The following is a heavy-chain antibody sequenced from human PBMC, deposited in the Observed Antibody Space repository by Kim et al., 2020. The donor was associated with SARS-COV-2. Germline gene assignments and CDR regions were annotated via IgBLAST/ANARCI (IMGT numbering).Heavy chain of an antibody. CDR1: GFTFSSYG. CDR2: ISYDGSNK. D-gene: IGHD5-12*01. CDR3: AKDSRYSGYDLGGMDV. V-gene: IGHV3-30*18. J-gene: IGHJ6*02. Sequence: GGSLRLSCAASGFTFSSYGMHWVRQAPGKGLEWVAVISYDGSNKYYADSVKGRFTISRDNSKNTLYLQMNSLRAEDTAVYYCAKDSRYSGYDLGGMDVWGQGTTVTVSS.